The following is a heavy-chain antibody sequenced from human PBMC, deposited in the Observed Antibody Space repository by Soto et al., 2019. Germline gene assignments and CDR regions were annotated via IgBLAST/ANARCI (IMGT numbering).Heavy chain of an antibody. CDR3: ARENTSSYTTDY. CDR1: GFTFSSHG. D-gene: IGHD6-6*01. V-gene: IGHV3-33*01. CDR2: IWFDGSSK. J-gene: IGHJ4*02. Sequence: PGGSLRLSCAASGFTFSSHGMHWVRQTPGKGLESVAVIWFDGSSKHYADSVKGRFTISRDNSKNTLYLQMNSLRAEDTAVYYSARENTSSYTTDYWGQGTLVTVS.